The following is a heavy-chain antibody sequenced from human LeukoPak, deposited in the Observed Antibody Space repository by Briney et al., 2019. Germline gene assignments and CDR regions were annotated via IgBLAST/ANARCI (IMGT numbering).Heavy chain of an antibody. CDR1: GFTPISYW. J-gene: IGHJ4*02. CDR2: INQDGSET. Sequence: GGSLRLSCAVSGFTPISYWMTWVRQAPGKGLEWVANINQDGSETFYVDSVKGRFTISRDNAKNSLYLQMSSLRGEDTVLYYCARLGPGMNFFYLDFWGQGTLVTVPS. D-gene: IGHD3-10*01. V-gene: IGHV3-7*01. CDR3: ARLGPGMNFFYLDF.